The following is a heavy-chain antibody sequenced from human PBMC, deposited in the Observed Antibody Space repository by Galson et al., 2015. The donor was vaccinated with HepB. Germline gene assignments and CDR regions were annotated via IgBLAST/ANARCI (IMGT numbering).Heavy chain of an antibody. CDR2: TYYRSKWYY. J-gene: IGHJ3*02. V-gene: IGHV6-1*01. CDR3: ARDQGAFNI. Sequence: AISGDSVSSNSAAWTWIRQSPSRGLEWLGRTYYRSKWYYDYGVSVKSRITINPDTSKNQFSLHLNSVTPEDTAVYYCARDQGAFNIWGQGTTVTVSS. CDR1: GDSVSSNSAA.